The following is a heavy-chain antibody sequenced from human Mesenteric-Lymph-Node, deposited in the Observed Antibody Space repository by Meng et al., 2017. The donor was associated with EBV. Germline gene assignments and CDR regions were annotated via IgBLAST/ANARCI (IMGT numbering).Heavy chain of an antibody. Sequence: QLQLKEPGPGLVKPSETLSLTCTVSGGFISRSGFYWGWIRQPPGKGLEWIGRVSYSGTTSYNPSLRSRVTISADTSKNQFSLRLTSLTAADTAIYYCAGRGFYTLFYYWGQGTLVTVSS. CDR1: GGFISRSGFY. V-gene: IGHV4-39*07. J-gene: IGHJ4*02. CDR2: VSYSGTT. D-gene: IGHD3-3*01. CDR3: AGRGFYTLFYY.